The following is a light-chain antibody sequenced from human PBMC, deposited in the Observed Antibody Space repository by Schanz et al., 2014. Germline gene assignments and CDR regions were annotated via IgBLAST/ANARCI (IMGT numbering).Light chain of an antibody. CDR2: DVN. V-gene: IGLV2-14*03. CDR1: SSDVGGFNS. Sequence: QSVLTQPPSASGSPGQSVTISCTGTSSDVGGFNSVAWYQQHPGKAPKLVISDVNNRPSGVSNRFSGSKFGNTASLLISGLQSDDEADYYCCSYAGFNTYWVFGGGTKLTVL. J-gene: IGLJ3*02. CDR3: CSYAGFNTYWV.